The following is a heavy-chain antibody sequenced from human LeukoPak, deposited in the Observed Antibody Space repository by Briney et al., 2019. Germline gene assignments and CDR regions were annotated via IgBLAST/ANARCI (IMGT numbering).Heavy chain of an antibody. CDR2: INPSGGST. J-gene: IGHJ5*02. Sequence: GASVKVSCKASGYTFTSYYMHWVRQAPGQGLEWMGIINPSGGSTSYAQKFQGRVTMTRDTSISTAYMELSRLRSDDTAVYYCVRKSGDYEDWFDPWGQGTLVTVSS. D-gene: IGHD4-17*01. V-gene: IGHV1-46*01. CDR1: GYTFTSYY. CDR3: VRKSGDYEDWFDP.